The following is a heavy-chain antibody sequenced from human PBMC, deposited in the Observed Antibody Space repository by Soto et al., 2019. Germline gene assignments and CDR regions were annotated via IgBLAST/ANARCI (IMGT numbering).Heavy chain of an antibody. J-gene: IGHJ6*02. V-gene: IGHV3-15*07. Sequence: EVQLVESGGGLVKPGESLRRSCAASGLNFNDAWMNWFRQAPGKEPEWVGSIKGKTEGETTDYAAPVKGRFTILRDDSRDTLYLQMNSLKIEDTAVYHCTINSGRTWWAVCGQGTTVTDSS. CDR3: TINSGRTWWAV. CDR2: IKGKTEGETT. D-gene: IGHD5-12*01. CDR1: GLNFNDAW.